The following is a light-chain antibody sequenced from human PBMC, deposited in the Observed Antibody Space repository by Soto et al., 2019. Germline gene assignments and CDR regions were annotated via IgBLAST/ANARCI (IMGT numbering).Light chain of an antibody. CDR3: LLFYGGAWV. V-gene: IGLV7-43*01. Sequence: QAVVTREPSLTVSPGGTVTLTCASSSGAVTSGYYPNWFQQKPGQAPRILIYSTSNKHSWAPARFSGSLLGGKAALTLSGVQPEDEAEYYCLLFYGGAWVFGGGTKLTVL. J-gene: IGLJ3*02. CDR2: STS. CDR1: SGAVTSGYY.